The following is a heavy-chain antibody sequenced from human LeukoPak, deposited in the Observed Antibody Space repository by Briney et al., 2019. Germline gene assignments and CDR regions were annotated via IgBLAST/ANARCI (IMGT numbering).Heavy chain of an antibody. CDR1: GGSISSGSYY. CDR2: IYTSGST. CDR3: ARETIPEGLDY. V-gene: IGHV4-61*02. Sequence: PSETLSLTCTVSGGSISSGSYYWSWIRQPAGKGLEWIGRIYTSGSTNYNPSLKSRVTISVDTSKNQSSLKLSSVTAADTAVYYCARETIPEGLDYWGQGTLVTVSS. J-gene: IGHJ4*02. D-gene: IGHD3-3*01.